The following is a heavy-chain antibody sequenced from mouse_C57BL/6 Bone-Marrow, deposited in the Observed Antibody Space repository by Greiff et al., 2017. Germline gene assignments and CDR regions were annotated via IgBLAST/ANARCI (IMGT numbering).Heavy chain of an antibody. J-gene: IGHJ3*01. CDR2: IHPNSGST. D-gene: IGHD2-12*01. V-gene: IGHV1-64*01. CDR3: ARYDWGFAY. Sequence: QVQLQQPGAELVKPGASVTLSCKASGYTFTSYWMHWVKQRPGQGLEWIGMIHPNSGSTNYNEKFKSKATLTVDKSSSTAYMQLSSLTSEDSAVYYCARYDWGFAYWGQGTLVTVSA. CDR1: GYTFTSYW.